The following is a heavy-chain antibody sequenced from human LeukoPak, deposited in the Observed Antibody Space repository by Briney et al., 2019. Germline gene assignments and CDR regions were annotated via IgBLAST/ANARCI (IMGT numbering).Heavy chain of an antibody. CDR1: GYSFTAFY. D-gene: IGHD4-11*01. CDR2: IHPRSGDT. V-gene: IGHV1-2*02. J-gene: IGHJ4*02. Sequence: ASVKVSCKASGYSFTAFYIHWVRQAPGQGLEWMGWIHPRSGDTRYAQKFQGRVTMARDTSISTVYMDLSSLGSDDTAVYYCARDAIVRDYSNSDYWGQGTLVTVSS. CDR3: ARDAIVRDYSNSDY.